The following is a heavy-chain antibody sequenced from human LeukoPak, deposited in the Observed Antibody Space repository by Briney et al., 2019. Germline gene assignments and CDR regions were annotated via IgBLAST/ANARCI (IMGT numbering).Heavy chain of an antibody. CDR1: GYTFTIYA. Sequence: AASVKVSCKASGYTFTIYAMHWVRQAPGQGLEWMGWITPSGGTNYPQKFQGRVAITRDTSITTAYMDLSRLTSDDTAVYYCARDRYGDGFAHFDYWGQGALVAVSS. CDR2: ITPSGGT. J-gene: IGHJ4*02. CDR3: ARDRYGDGFAHFDY. D-gene: IGHD5-24*01. V-gene: IGHV1-2*02.